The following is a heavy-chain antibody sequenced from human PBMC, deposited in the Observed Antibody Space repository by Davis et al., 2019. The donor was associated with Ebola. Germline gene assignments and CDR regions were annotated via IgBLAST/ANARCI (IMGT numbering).Heavy chain of an antibody. CDR2: ISYDGSNK. CDR1: GFTFSSYG. D-gene: IGHD3-9*01. CDR3: AKEDYDILTGKYYYYGMDV. J-gene: IGHJ6*02. Sequence: GGSLTLPCAASGFTFSSYGMHWVRQAPGKGLEWVAVISYDGSNKYYADSVKGRFTISRDNSKNTLYLQMNSLRAEDTAVYYCAKEDYDILTGKYYYYGMDVWGQGTTVTVSS. V-gene: IGHV3-30*18.